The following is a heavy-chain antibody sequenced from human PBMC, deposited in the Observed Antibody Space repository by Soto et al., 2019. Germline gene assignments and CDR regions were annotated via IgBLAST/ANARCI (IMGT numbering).Heavy chain of an antibody. CDR2: INHSGST. V-gene: IGHV4-34*01. D-gene: IGHD3-9*01. CDR3: ARGRTGPYPPYFDY. J-gene: IGHJ4*02. Sequence: SETLSLTCAVYGGSFSGYYWSWIRQPPGKGLEWIGEINHSGSTNYNPSLKSRVTISVDTSKNQFSLKLSSVTAADTAVYYCARGRTGPYPPYFDYWGQGPRSPSPQ. CDR1: GGSFSGYY.